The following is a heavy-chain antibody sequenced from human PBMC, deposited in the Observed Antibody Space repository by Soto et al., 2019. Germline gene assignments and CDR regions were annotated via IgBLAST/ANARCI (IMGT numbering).Heavy chain of an antibody. D-gene: IGHD2-15*01. CDR1: GGSISSYY. CDR3: ARGSCSGGSCYWYYYYYYYMDV. V-gene: IGHV4-59*01. Sequence: SETLSLTCTVSGGSISSYYWSWIRQPPGKGLEWIGYIYYSGSTNYNPSLKSRVTISVDTSKNQFSLKLSSVTAADTAVYYCARGSCSGGSCYWYYYYYYYMDVWGKGTTVTVSS. J-gene: IGHJ6*03. CDR2: IYYSGST.